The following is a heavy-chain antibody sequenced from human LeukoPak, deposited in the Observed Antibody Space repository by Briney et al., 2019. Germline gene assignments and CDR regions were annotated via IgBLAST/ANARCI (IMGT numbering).Heavy chain of an antibody. D-gene: IGHD5-12*01. CDR1: GYTFTSYD. Sequence: ASVNVSCKASGYTFTSYDINWVRQATGQGLEWMGWMNPNSGSTGYAQKFQGRVTITRSTSISTAYMELSGLRSEDTAVYYCARGRSTGYPYYFEYWGQGTLVTVSS. J-gene: IGHJ4*02. V-gene: IGHV1-8*03. CDR3: ARGRSTGYPYYFEY. CDR2: MNPNSGST.